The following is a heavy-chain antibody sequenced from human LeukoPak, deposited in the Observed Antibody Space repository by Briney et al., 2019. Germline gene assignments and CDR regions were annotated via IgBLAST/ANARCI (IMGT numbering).Heavy chain of an antibody. CDR3: ARESLGYSYGHDAFDI. J-gene: IGHJ3*02. Sequence: ASVKVSCKASGYTFTSYGISWVRQAPGQGLEWTGWISAYNGNTNYAQKLQGRVTMTTDTSTSTAYMELRSLRSDDTAVYYCARESLGYSYGHDAFDIWGQGTMVTVSS. V-gene: IGHV1-18*01. D-gene: IGHD5-18*01. CDR2: ISAYNGNT. CDR1: GYTFTSYG.